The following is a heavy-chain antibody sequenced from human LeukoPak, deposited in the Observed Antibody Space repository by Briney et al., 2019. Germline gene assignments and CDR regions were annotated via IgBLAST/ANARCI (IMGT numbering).Heavy chain of an antibody. D-gene: IGHD1-26*01. CDR1: GGSISSSNW. CDR2: IYHSGST. J-gene: IGHJ4*02. Sequence: SGTLSLTCAVSGGSISSSNWWSCVRQPPGKGLEWIGEIYHSGSTNYNPSLKRRVTISLDKSKNQFSPKLSSVTAADTAVYYCARVRVGRFDYWGQGTLVTVSS. CDR3: ARVRVGRFDY. V-gene: IGHV4-4*02.